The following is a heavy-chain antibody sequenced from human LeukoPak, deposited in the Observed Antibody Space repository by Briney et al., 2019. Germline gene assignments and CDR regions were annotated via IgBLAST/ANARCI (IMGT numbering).Heavy chain of an antibody. D-gene: IGHD6-19*01. J-gene: IGHJ4*02. CDR1: GGSFSGYY. Sequence: SETLSLTCAVYGGSFSGYYWSWIRQPPGKGLEWIGEINHSGSTNYNPSPKSRVTISVDTSKNQFSLKLSSVTAADTAVYYCARGSLIAVAGTVGGPYYFDYWGQGTLVTVSS. CDR3: ARGSLIAVAGTVGGPYYFDY. CDR2: INHSGST. V-gene: IGHV4-34*01.